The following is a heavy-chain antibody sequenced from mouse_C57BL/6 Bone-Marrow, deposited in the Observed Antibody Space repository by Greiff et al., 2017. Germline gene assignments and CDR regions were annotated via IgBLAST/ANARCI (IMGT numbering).Heavy chain of an antibody. V-gene: IGHV1-64*01. Sequence: QVQLQQPGAELVKPGASVKLSCKASGYTFTSYWMHWVKQRPGQGLEWIGMIHPNSGSTNYNEKFKSKATLTVDNSSSTSYMQLSSLTSEDSAFYYCARYSDDYAMDYWGQGTSVTVSS. CDR2: IHPNSGST. CDR1: GYTFTSYW. CDR3: ARYSDDYAMDY. D-gene: IGHD2-13*01. J-gene: IGHJ4*01.